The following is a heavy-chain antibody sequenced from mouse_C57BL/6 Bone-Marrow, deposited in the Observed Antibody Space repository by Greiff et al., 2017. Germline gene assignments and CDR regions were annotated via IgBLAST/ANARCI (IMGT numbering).Heavy chain of an antibody. Sequence: VQLVESGAELARPGASVKMSCKASGYTFTSYTMHWVKQRPGQGLEWIGYINPSSGYTKYNQKFKDKATLTADKSSSTAYMQLTSLTSEDSAVXYGDYDGSKGYWGQGTTLTVSS. CDR2: INPSSGYT. D-gene: IGHD1-1*01. CDR1: GYTFTSYT. CDR3: DYDGSKGY. J-gene: IGHJ2*01. V-gene: IGHV1-4*01.